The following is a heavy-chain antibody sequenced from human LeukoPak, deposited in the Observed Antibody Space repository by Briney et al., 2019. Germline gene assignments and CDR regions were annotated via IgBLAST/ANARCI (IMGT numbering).Heavy chain of an antibody. CDR1: GFTFSSYA. V-gene: IGHV3-64D*06. J-gene: IGHJ4*02. CDR2: ISSNGGST. Sequence: PGGSLRLSCLASGFTFSSYAMHWVRQAPGKGLEYVSAISSNGGSTYYADSVKGRFTISRDNSKNTLYLQMSSLRAEDTAVYYCVKGTRWYYYDSSDYWGQGTLVTVSS. CDR3: VKGTRWYYYDSSDY. D-gene: IGHD3-22*01.